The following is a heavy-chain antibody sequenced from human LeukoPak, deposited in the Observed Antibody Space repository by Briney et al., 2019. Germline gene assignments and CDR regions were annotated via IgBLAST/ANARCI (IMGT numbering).Heavy chain of an antibody. J-gene: IGHJ4*02. V-gene: IGHV3-23*01. CDR1: GFTFSSYA. Sequence: GRSLRLSCAASGFTFSSYAMSWVRQAPGKGLEWVSAISGSGGSTYYADSVKGRFTISRDNSNNTLYLQMNSLRAEDTAVYYCASVLLWFGESLNFDYWGQGTPVTVSS. D-gene: IGHD3-10*01. CDR2: ISGSGGST. CDR3: ASVLLWFGESLNFDY.